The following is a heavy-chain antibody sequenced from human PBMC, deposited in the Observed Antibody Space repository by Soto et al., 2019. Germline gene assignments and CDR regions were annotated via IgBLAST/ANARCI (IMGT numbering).Heavy chain of an antibody. D-gene: IGHD3-16*01. J-gene: IGHJ6*03. CDR2: ISGSGRTT. CDR1: GFTFGTYA. V-gene: IGHV3-23*01. CDR3: AKFRGTSYSNYYMDV. Sequence: EVQLLESGGGLVQPGGSLRLSCAASGFTFGTYAMKWLRQAPGRGLECVSFISGSGRTTYYADSVKGRFTVSRDNSKNAMYLQMKSLRAEDTALYYCAKFRGTSYSNYYMDVWGKGTTVTVSS.